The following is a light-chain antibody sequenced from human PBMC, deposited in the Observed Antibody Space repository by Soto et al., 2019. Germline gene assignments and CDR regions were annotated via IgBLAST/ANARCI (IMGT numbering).Light chain of an antibody. V-gene: IGKV1-39*01. CDR1: QSISRY. CDR2: AAS. J-gene: IGKJ2*01. CDR3: QQSYSTPRLFT. Sequence: DIQMTQSPSSLSASAGDRVTITCRASQSISRYLNWYQQKPGKAPKLLIYAASSLQSGVPSRFSGSGSGTDFTLTISSLQPEDSATYYCQQSYSTPRLFTFGQGTNLEI.